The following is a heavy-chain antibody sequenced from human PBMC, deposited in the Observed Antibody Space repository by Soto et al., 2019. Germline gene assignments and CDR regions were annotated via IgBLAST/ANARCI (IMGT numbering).Heavy chain of an antibody. D-gene: IGHD5-18*01. Sequence: QGLEWMGIISPSGGSTSYAQKFQGRVTMTRDTSTSTVYMELSSLRSEDTAVYYCARSVDTAMGDYYYYGMDVWGQGTTVTVSS. CDR3: ARSVDTAMGDYYYYGMDV. CDR2: ISPSGGST. V-gene: IGHV1-46*01. J-gene: IGHJ6*02.